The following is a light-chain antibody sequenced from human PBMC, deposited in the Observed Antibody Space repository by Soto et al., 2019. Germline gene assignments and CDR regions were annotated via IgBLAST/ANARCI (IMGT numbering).Light chain of an antibody. CDR2: AAS. V-gene: IGKV1-39*01. CDR3: QQTDTFPRT. Sequence: DIQMTQSPSSLSASVGDRVTITCRASQSISSYLNWYQHKPGKAPKLLIYAASSLPTGVPSRFSGSRSGTDFALTISSLQREDFATYYCQQTDTFPRTFGQGTKVEMK. CDR1: QSISSY. J-gene: IGKJ1*01.